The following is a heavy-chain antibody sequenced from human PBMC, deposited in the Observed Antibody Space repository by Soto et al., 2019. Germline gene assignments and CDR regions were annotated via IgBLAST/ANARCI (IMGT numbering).Heavy chain of an antibody. J-gene: IGHJ6*02. CDR2: TSAFKGNT. D-gene: IGHD6-19*01. CDR3: ARRHWLVGGYYYGMDV. Sequence: QVQLVQSGAEVKKPGASVKVSCKASGYTFTSYGISWVRQAPGQGLEWMGWTSAFKGNTNYAQKLQGRVTMTTDTSTSTAYMEARSLTSDDTAVYYRARRHWLVGGYYYGMDVWGQATTVTVSS. V-gene: IGHV1-18*01. CDR1: GYTFTSYG.